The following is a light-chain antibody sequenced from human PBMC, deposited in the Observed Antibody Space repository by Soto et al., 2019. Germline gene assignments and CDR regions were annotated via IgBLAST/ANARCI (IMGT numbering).Light chain of an antibody. J-gene: IGLJ3*02. CDR1: STDVGAYNY. Sequence: QSVLTQPASVSGSPGQSITISCTGTSTDVGAYNYVSWYQQHAGKAPKLMIYEVSNRPSGVSNRFTGSKSGNTASLTISGLQAEDEAHYYCSSYTSSTPWVFGGGTKVTVL. V-gene: IGLV2-14*01. CDR3: SSYTSSTPWV. CDR2: EVS.